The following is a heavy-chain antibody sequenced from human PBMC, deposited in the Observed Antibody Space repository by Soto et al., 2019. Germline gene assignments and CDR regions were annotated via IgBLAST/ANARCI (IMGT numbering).Heavy chain of an antibody. CDR2: LSGSGGTT. CDR3: XXXXXXXXXXXXXX. V-gene: IGHV3-23*01. J-gene: IGHJ5*02. Sequence: EVQLLESGGGLVQPGGSLRLSCAASGFTFSSYAMSWVRQTPGKGLEWVSTLSGSGGTTYYADSVKGQFTISRDNSKSTLYLQMNSLRAXXXXXXXXXXXXXXXXXXXXXXWGQGTLVTVSS. CDR1: GFTFSSYA.